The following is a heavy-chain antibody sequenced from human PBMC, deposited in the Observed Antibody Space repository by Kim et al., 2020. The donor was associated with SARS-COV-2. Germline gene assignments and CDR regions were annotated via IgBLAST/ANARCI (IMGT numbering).Heavy chain of an antibody. Sequence: GGSLRLSCAASGFTFNTYSMNWVRQASGKGLEWISYISGIRSIIYYAESVKGRVTISRDNAKNTLYLQMNSMREEDTAVYYCERDWSGGYGMDVWGKGTT. CDR3: ERDWSGGYGMDV. CDR2: ISGIRSII. D-gene: IGHD3-16*01. CDR1: GFTFNTYS. V-gene: IGHV3-48*02. J-gene: IGHJ6*04.